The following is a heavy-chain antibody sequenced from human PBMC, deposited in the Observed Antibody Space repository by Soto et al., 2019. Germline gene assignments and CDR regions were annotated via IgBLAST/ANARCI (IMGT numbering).Heavy chain of an antibody. D-gene: IGHD3-22*01. CDR3: ARDLGYYDSSGYFDY. V-gene: IGHV3-11*01. CDR2: ISSSDTII. Sequence: GGSLRLSCAASGFTFSDYYMSWIRQAPGKGLEWVSYISSSDTIISYADSVKGRFTISRDNAKNSLYLQMNSLRAEGTAVYYCARDLGYYDSSGYFDYWGQGTLVTV. J-gene: IGHJ4*02. CDR1: GFTFSDYY.